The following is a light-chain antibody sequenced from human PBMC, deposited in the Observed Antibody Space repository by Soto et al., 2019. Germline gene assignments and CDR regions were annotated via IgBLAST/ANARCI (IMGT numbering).Light chain of an antibody. Sequence: EVVLTQSPGTLSLSPGVRVTLSCRASQTVDSSYLSWYQQKPGQAPRLLIYGASSRATAIPDRFSGSGSGTDFTLTISRLEPEDFAVYYCQQYAYSPWTFGQGTKVDIK. CDR2: GAS. J-gene: IGKJ1*01. V-gene: IGKV3-20*01. CDR3: QQYAYSPWT. CDR1: QTVDSSY.